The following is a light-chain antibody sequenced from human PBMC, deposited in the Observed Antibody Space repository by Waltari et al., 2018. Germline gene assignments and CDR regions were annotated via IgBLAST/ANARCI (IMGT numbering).Light chain of an antibody. J-gene: IGLJ2*01. V-gene: IGLV4-69*01. Sequence: QLVLTQSPSASASLGASVKLTCTLSSGHSSYAIASHQQQPGKGPRYLMKLNSDGSHSKGDGIPDRFSGSSSGAERYLTISSLQSEDEADYYCQTWGTGIVVFGGGTKLTVL. CDR1: SGHSSYA. CDR2: LNSDGSH. CDR3: QTWGTGIVV.